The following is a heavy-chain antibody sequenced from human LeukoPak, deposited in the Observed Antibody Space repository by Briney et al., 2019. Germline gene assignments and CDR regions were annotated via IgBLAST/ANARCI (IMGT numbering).Heavy chain of an antibody. CDR1: GFTFSSYA. Sequence: GRSLRLSCAASGFTFSSYAMHWVRQAPGQGLEWVAVISYDGSNKYYADSVKGRFTISRDNSKNTLYLQMNSLRAEDTAVYYCANPGIAVAGTGYWGQGTLVTVSS. CDR2: ISYDGSNK. CDR3: ANPGIAVAGTGY. D-gene: IGHD6-19*01. V-gene: IGHV3-30-3*01. J-gene: IGHJ4*02.